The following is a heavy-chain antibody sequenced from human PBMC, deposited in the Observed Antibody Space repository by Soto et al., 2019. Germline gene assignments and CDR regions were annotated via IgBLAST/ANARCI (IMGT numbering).Heavy chain of an antibody. Sequence: SVKVSCKASGGTFSSSAISWGRQAPGQGLEWMGGIIPIFGTANYAQKFQGRVTITADESTSTAYMELSSLRSEDTAVYYCARYERWLQEIDYWGQGTLVTVSS. CDR3: ARYERWLQEIDY. D-gene: IGHD5-12*01. V-gene: IGHV1-69*13. CDR1: GGTFSSSA. CDR2: IIPIFGTA. J-gene: IGHJ4*02.